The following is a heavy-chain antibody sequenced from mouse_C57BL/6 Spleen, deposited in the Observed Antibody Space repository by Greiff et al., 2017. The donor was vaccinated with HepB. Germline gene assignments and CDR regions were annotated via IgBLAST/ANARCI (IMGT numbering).Heavy chain of an antibody. D-gene: IGHD2-1*01. Sequence: VQLQQSGPGMVKPSQSLSLTCTVTGYSITSGYVWHWIRHFPGNKLEWMGYISYSGSTNYNPSLKSRISITHDTSKNHFFLKLNSVTTEDTATYYCSRGDGNYEAMDYWGQGTSVTVSS. CDR3: SRGDGNYEAMDY. CDR1: GYSITSGYV. CDR2: ISYSGST. J-gene: IGHJ4*01. V-gene: IGHV3-1*01.